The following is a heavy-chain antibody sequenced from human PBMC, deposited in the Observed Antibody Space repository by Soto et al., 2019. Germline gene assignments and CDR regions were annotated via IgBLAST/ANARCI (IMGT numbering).Heavy chain of an antibody. V-gene: IGHV3-33*01. CDR1: GFTFSSYG. CDR2: IWYDGSNK. J-gene: IGHJ4*01. Sequence: GGSLRLSCAASGFTFSSYGMHWVRQAPGKGLEWVAVIWYDGSNKYYADSVKGRFTISRDNSKNTLYLQMNSLRAEDTAVYYCASSKYSSGWFENFDYWGHGTLVTVSS. CDR3: ASSKYSSGWFENFDY. D-gene: IGHD6-19*01.